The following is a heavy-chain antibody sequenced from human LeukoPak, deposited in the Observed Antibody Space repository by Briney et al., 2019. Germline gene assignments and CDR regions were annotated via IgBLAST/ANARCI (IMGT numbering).Heavy chain of an antibody. D-gene: IGHD2-2*01. V-gene: IGHV1-69*13. CDR1: GGTFSSYA. CDR3: ARGPEVAPKNRIVVVPYAP. J-gene: IGHJ6*02. CDR2: IIPIFGTA. Sequence: ASVKVSCKASGGTFSSYAISWVRQAPGQGLEWMGGIIPIFGTANYAQKFQGRVTITADESTSTAYMELSSLRSEDTAVYYCARGPEVAPKNRIVVVPYAPWGQGTTVTVSS.